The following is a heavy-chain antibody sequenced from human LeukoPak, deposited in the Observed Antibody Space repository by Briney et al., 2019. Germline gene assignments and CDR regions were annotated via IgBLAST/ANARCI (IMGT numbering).Heavy chain of an antibody. J-gene: IGHJ6*02. Sequence: GGSLRLSCAASEFTFSIYAMSWVRQAPGKGLEWVSTISGGGGSTYYADSVKGRFTISRDNSKNTLYLQMIILRAEDTAVYYCAKDFSNLYFGMDVWGQGTTVTVSS. CDR1: EFTFSIYA. V-gene: IGHV3-23*01. CDR2: ISGGGGST. CDR3: AKDFSNLYFGMDV.